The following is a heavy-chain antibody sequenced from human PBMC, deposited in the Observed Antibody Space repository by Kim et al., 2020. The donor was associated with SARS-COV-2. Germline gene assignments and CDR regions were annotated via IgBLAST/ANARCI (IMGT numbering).Heavy chain of an antibody. D-gene: IGHD3-10*01. V-gene: IGHV3-23*01. CDR3: AKDMNYFGSGVLDY. J-gene: IGHJ4*02. Sequence: AHSVKGRLTISRDNSKNTLYLHRKSLRAEETAVYYCAKDMNYFGSGVLDYWGQGTLVTVSS.